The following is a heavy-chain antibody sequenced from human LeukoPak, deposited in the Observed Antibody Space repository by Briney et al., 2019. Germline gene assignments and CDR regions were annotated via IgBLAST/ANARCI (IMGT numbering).Heavy chain of an antibody. J-gene: IGHJ4*02. CDR3: ARDFPDSSGYYYGMDY. Sequence: ASVKVSCKASGYTFTSYYMHWVRQAPGQGLEWMGIINPSGGSTSYAQKLQGRVTMTRDTSTSTVYMELSSLRSEDTAVYYCARDFPDSSGYYYGMDYWGQGTLVTVSS. D-gene: IGHD3-22*01. V-gene: IGHV1-46*01. CDR1: GYTFTSYY. CDR2: INPSGGST.